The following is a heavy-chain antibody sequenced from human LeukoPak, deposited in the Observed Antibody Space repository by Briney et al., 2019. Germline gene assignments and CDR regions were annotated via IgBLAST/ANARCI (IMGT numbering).Heavy chain of an antibody. CDR1: GGSISSSSYY. CDR3: ARDERGKFGGYYFDY. Sequence: PSETLSLTCTVSGGSISSSSYYWGWIRQPPGKGLEWIGSIYYSGSTYYNPSLKSRVTISVDTSKNQFSLKLSSVTAADTAVYYCARDERGKFGGYYFDYWGQGTLVTVSS. CDR2: IYYSGST. J-gene: IGHJ4*02. D-gene: IGHD3-10*01. V-gene: IGHV4-39*07.